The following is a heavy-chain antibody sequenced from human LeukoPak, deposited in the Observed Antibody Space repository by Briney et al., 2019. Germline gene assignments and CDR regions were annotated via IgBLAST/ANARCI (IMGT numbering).Heavy chain of an antibody. V-gene: IGHV4-4*02. J-gene: IGHJ6*03. Sequence: PSGTLSLACVVSGDSMTSNWWSWVRQPPGKGLEWFGEIYHSGSTTYNPSLKSRLTISIDTSKTQFSLKLSSVTAADTAVYYCAMSRNPYSSSWYRYYYYMDVWGKGTTVTVSS. CDR1: GDSMTSNW. CDR2: IYHSGST. D-gene: IGHD6-13*01. CDR3: AMSRNPYSSSWYRYYYYMDV.